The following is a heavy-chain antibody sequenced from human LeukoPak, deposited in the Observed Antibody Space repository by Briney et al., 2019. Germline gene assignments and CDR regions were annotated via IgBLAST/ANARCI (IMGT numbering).Heavy chain of an antibody. V-gene: IGHV4-61*02. CDR1: GGSISSGSYY. D-gene: IGHD1-7*01. CDR3: ARGGKTRYNWNYSPTDYYYYMDV. CDR2: IYTSGST. J-gene: IGHJ6*03. Sequence: SQTLSLTYTVSGGSISSGSYYWSWIRQPAGKGLEWIGRIYTSGSTNYNPSLKSRVTISVDTSKNQFSLKLSSVTAADTAVYYCARGGKTRYNWNYSPTDYYYYMDVWGKGTTVTVSS.